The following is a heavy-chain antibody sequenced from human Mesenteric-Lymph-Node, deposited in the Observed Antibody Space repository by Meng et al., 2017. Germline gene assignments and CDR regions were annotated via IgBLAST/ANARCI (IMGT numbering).Heavy chain of an antibody. CDR1: GFTVSSNY. D-gene: IGHD4-23*01. CDR3: APPARDYGGNSGGVY. Sequence: GESLKISCAASGFTVSSNYMSWVRQAPGKGLEWVSAISGSGGSTYYADSVKGRFTISRDNSKNTLYLQMNSLRAEDTAVYYCAPPARDYGGNSGGVYWGQGTLVTVSS. V-gene: IGHV3-23*01. CDR2: ISGSGGST. J-gene: IGHJ4*02.